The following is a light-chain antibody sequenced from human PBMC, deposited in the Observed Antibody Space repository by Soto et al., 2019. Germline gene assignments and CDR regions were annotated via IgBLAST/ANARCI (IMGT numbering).Light chain of an antibody. CDR1: QSVSTN. J-gene: IGKJ1*01. CDR3: QQYNNWPPWT. CDR2: AAS. V-gene: IGKV3-15*01. Sequence: EIVMTQSPATLSVSPGARATLSCRASQSVSTNLAWYQQKPGQAPRLLIYAASTRATGIPARFSGSGSGTEFTLTISSLQSEDFVVYYCQQYNNWPPWTFGQGTKVEIK.